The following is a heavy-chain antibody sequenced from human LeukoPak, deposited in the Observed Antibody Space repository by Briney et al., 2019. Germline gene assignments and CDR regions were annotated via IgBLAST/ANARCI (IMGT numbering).Heavy chain of an antibody. CDR3: AREPYYYGSGSRNWFDP. J-gene: IGHJ5*02. D-gene: IGHD3-10*01. CDR2: ISAYNGNT. CDR1: GYTFTSYG. Sequence: ASVKVSCKASGYTFTSYGISWVRQAPGQGLEWMGWISAYNGNTNYAQKLQGRVTMTTDTSTSTAYMELRSLGSDDTAVYYCAREPYYYGSGSRNWFDPWGQGTLVTVSS. V-gene: IGHV1-18*01.